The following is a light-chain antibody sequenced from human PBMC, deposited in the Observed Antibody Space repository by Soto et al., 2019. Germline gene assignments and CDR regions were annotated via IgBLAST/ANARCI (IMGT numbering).Light chain of an antibody. CDR1: QDVRSW. CDR2: GAS. V-gene: IGKV1-12*02. Sequence: DIQMTQSPSSVSASVGDRVTNSCRASQDVRSWLAWYQQKPGKAPNLLIYGASTLQSGVPSRFSGSGSGTDFTLTISSLQPENFATYYCQQANGDPWTFGQGTKVEIK. CDR3: QQANGDPWT. J-gene: IGKJ1*01.